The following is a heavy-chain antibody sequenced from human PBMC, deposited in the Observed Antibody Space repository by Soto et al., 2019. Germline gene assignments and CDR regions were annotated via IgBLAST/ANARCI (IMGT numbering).Heavy chain of an antibody. CDR1: DDSISSSSYY. V-gene: IGHV4-39*01. CDR2: IYYTGST. Sequence: PSETLSLTCTVSDDSISSSSYYWGWIRQPPGKGLEWIGTIYYTGSTSYNPSLKSRVTISVDTSKNQFSLKLISVTAADTAVYYCARHWITMVRGVCHFDYWGQGTLVTVSS. J-gene: IGHJ4*02. CDR3: ARHWITMVRGVCHFDY. D-gene: IGHD3-10*01.